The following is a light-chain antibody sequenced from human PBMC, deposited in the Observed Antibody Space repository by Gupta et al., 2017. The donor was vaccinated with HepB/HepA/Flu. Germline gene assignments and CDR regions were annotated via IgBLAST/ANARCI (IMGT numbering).Light chain of an antibody. J-gene: IGKJ1*01. CDR3: MQALQSPWT. V-gene: IGKV2-28*01. CDR1: QSLLHSNGNNY. Sequence: DIVMTQSPLSLPVTPGESASISCRSSQSLLHSNGNNYLDWYLQKPGQSPQLLIDGGSKRASGVPDRCSGTGSGKDFTLKIRIVEAEDVGVYHCMQALQSPWTFGQGTKVEIK. CDR2: GGS.